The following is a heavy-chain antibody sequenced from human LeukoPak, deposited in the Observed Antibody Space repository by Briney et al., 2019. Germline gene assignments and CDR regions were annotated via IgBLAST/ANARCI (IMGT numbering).Heavy chain of an antibody. CDR3: ARDDPLAVAGNWFDP. V-gene: IGHV3-7*01. Sequence: AGGSLRLSCAASGFTFSSYWMSWVRQAPGKGLEWVANIKKDGSEKYYVDSVKGRFTISRDNAKTSLYLQMNSLRAEDTAVYYCARDDPLAVAGNWFDPWGQGTLVTVSS. CDR1: GFTFSSYW. CDR2: IKKDGSEK. D-gene: IGHD6-19*01. J-gene: IGHJ5*02.